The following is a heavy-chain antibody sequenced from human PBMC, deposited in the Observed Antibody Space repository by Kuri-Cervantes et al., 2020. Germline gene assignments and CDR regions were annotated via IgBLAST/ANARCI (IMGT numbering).Heavy chain of an antibody. CDR3: ANEGVVATGAFDI. Sequence: GGSLRLSCAASGFTFSKYGMHWAHQAPGKGLEWVAVISYDGSNKYYADSVKGRFTISRDNSKNTLYLQMNSLRAEDTAVYYCANEGVVATGAFDIWGQGTMVTVSS. CDR2: ISYDGSNK. V-gene: IGHV3-30*18. J-gene: IGHJ3*02. D-gene: IGHD3-22*01. CDR1: GFTFSKYG.